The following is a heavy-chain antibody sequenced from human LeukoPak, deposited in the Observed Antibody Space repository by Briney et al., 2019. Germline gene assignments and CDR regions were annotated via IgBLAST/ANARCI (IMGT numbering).Heavy chain of an antibody. D-gene: IGHD2-15*01. CDR1: GYTFTSYA. J-gene: IGHJ4*02. Sequence: ASVKVSCKASGYTFTSYAMNWVRQAPGQGLEWMGWINTNTGNPTYAQGFTGRFVFSLGTSVSTAYLQISSLKAEDTAVYYCARLLGGGSCLWCYFDYWGQGTLVTVSS. CDR3: ARLLGGGSCLWCYFDY. CDR2: INTNTGNP. V-gene: IGHV7-4-1*02.